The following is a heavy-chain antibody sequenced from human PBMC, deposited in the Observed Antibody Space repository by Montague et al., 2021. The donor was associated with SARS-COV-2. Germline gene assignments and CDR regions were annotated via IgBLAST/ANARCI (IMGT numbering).Heavy chain of an antibody. CDR1: GFTFSSYG. V-gene: IGHV3-33*01. CDR2: IWYDGSNK. Sequence: RLSWSAPGFTFSSYGMHWVRQAPGKGLEWVAVIWYDGSNKYYADSVKGRFTISRDNSKNTLYLQMNSLRAEDTAVYYCARKVADYWGQGTLVTVSS. CDR3: ARKVADY. J-gene: IGHJ4*02.